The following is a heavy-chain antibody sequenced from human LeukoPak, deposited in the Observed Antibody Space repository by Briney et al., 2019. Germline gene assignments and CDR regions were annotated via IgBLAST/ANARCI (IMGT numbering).Heavy chain of an antibody. D-gene: IGHD4-17*01. Sequence: SETLSLTCAVYGGSFSGYYWSWIRQPPGKGLEWIGEINHSGSTNYNPPLKSRVTISVDTSKNQFSLKLSSVTAADTAVYYCARWLTTVTTGPRRYFDYWGQGTLVTVSS. CDR2: INHSGST. CDR3: ARWLTTVTTGPRRYFDY. J-gene: IGHJ4*02. CDR1: GGSFSGYY. V-gene: IGHV4-34*01.